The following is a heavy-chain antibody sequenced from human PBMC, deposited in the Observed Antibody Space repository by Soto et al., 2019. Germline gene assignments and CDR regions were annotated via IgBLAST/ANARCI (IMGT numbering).Heavy chain of an antibody. J-gene: IGHJ4*02. D-gene: IGHD3-3*01. V-gene: IGHV1-18*01. CDR2: IKSYNGNT. CDR1: GYTFTNYV. Sequence: QVQLVQSGAELKKPGASVKVSCKASGYTFTNYVITWVRQAPGQGLEWMGWIKSYNGNTDYAQKVQGRVTMTTDKATSTTYMELRSLRSDDTAVYYCARSSRYDFWSDSTSPRYYFASWGQGTLVTVSS. CDR3: ARSSRYDFWSDSTSPRYYFAS.